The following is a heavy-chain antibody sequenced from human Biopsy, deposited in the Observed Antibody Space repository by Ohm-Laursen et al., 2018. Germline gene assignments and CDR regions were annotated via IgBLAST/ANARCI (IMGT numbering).Heavy chain of an antibody. V-gene: IGHV4-59*01. Sequence: SDTLSLTCSVSGDSISSYYWSWIRQPPGKGLQWIGYVYYTGSTYYNPSLQSRVTISVDTSKNHFSLRLRSVTPADTAIYYCARDRGYYSDRTVPGYCDLWGSGTLVPVSS. CDR1: GDSISSYY. CDR3: ARDRGYYSDRTVPGYCDL. D-gene: IGHD3-22*01. J-gene: IGHJ2*01. CDR2: VYYTGST.